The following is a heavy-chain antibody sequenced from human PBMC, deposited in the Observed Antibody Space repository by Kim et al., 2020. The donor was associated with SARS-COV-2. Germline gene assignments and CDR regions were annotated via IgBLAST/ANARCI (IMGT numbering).Heavy chain of an antibody. D-gene: IGHD5-12*01. CDR1: GFTFRNYA. J-gene: IGHJ4*02. Sequence: GGSLRLSCAASGFTFRNYALSWVRQAPGKGLEWVSAISGSASNTYYADSVKGRFTVSRDNSKNTLYLQMNSLRAEDTAVYYCAKSSDFDRGRFDYWGQGTLVTVSS. CDR3: AKSSDFDRGRFDY. CDR2: ISGSASNT. V-gene: IGHV3-23*01.